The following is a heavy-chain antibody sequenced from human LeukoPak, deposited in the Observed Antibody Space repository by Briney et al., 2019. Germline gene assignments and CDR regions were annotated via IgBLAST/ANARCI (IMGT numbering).Heavy chain of an antibody. D-gene: IGHD6-19*01. Sequence: ASVKVSCKASGYTFSSYYIHWLRQAPGQGLEWMGIINPGGGNTDYAQKFQGRVTMTRDASTSTVYMELSSLRFEDTAVYYCARGATYISGHHDAWGQGTLVTVSS. J-gene: IGHJ4*02. CDR1: GYTFSSYY. CDR3: ARGATYISGHHDA. V-gene: IGHV1-46*01. CDR2: INPGGGNT.